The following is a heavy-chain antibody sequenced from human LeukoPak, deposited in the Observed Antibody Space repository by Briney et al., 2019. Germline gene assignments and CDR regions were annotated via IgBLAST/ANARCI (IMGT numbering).Heavy chain of an antibody. CDR2: ISAYSGTT. CDR1: GYRFTSYG. CDR3: ARDRLTSSSFRHYYDTAGYQSDAFDL. V-gene: IGHV1-18*01. Sequence: GASVKVSCKASGYRFTSYGFSWVRQAPGQGLEWMGWISAYSGTTDYPQKVQGRVTKTTDTSTTTAYMELRSLRSDDTAVYYCARDRLTSSSFRHYYDTAGYQSDAFDLWGQGTTVIVSS. D-gene: IGHD3-22*01. J-gene: IGHJ3*01.